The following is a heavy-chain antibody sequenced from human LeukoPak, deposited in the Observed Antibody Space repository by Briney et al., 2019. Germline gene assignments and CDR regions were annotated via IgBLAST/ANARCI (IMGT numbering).Heavy chain of an antibody. J-gene: IGHJ4*02. V-gene: IGHV6-1*01. Sequence: SQTLSLTCAISGDSVSSNSVTWNWIRQSPSRGLEWLGRTYYRSTWYNDYAVSVRGRITVNPDTSKNQFSLHLNSVTAADTAVYYCARHYYSNYYFDYWGQGTLVTVSS. CDR3: ARHYYSNYYFDY. CDR1: GDSVSSNSVT. CDR2: TYYRSTWYN. D-gene: IGHD4-11*01.